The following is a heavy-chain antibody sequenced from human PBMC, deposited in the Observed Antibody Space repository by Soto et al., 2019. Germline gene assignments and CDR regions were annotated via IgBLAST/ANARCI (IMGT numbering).Heavy chain of an antibody. D-gene: IGHD6-19*01. Sequence: GGSLRLSCEASGFTFSTYYMSWMRQSPGKGLEWVSYISSTGRTIYYADSVTGRFTVSRDNAQNSLSLKLNSLRVEDTAVYYCARSYSSGWEFDYWGQGTQVTVSS. CDR3: ARSYSSGWEFDY. CDR1: GFTFSTYY. V-gene: IGHV3-11*01. J-gene: IGHJ4*02. CDR2: ISSTGRTI.